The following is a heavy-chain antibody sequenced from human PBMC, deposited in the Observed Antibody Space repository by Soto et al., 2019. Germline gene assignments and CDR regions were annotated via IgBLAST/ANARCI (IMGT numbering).Heavy chain of an antibody. Sequence: ASMKVSCQASGCTFSSYAISWVRQAPGQGLEWMGGIIPIFGTANYAQKFQGRVTITADESTSTAYMELSSLRSEDTAVYYCAREGGRKQQLALSWGQGTLVTSPQ. CDR2: IIPIFGTA. D-gene: IGHD6-13*01. J-gene: IGHJ5*02. V-gene: IGHV1-69*13. CDR1: GCTFSSYA. CDR3: AREGGRKQQLALS.